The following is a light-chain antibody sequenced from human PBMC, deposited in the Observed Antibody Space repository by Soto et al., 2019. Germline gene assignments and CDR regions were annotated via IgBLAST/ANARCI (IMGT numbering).Light chain of an antibody. J-gene: IGKJ2*01. CDR2: KVS. CDR1: KSLVDSDGNIF. V-gene: IGKV2-30*01. Sequence: VVMTQSPVSLSVTLGQPASISCRSSKSLVDSDGNIFLLWFQQRPGQSPRRLINKVSNRDSGVPDRFSGRGSGTELTLKISRVEAEDIGVYYCMQGTLPYTFGQVTRMEIK. CDR3: MQGTLPYT.